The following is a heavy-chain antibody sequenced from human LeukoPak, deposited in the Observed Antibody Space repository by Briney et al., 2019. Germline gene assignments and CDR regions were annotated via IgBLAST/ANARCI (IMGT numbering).Heavy chain of an antibody. V-gene: IGHV1-2*02. D-gene: IGHD3-3*01. Sequence: ASVKVSCKASGYTFTSYYMHWVRQAPGQGLEWMGWINPNSGGTNYAQKFQGRVTMTRDTSISTAYMELSRLRSDDTAVYYCARALFDDFWSGYYYYFDYWGQGTLVTVSS. CDR1: GYTFTSYY. J-gene: IGHJ4*02. CDR3: ARALFDDFWSGYYYYFDY. CDR2: INPNSGGT.